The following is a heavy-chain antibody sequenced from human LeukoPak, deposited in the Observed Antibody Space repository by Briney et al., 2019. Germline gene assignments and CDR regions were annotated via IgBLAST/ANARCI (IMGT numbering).Heavy chain of an antibody. CDR3: ARGPYDFDI. V-gene: IGHV4-59*01. CDR2: IYHSGST. Sequence: PSETLSLTCTVSGGSISSYYWSWIRQPPGKGLEWIGYIYHSGSTNYNPSLKSRVTISVNTSKNQFSLKVTSMTAADTAVYYCARGPYDFDIWGQGTMVTVSS. J-gene: IGHJ3*02. CDR1: GGSISSYY.